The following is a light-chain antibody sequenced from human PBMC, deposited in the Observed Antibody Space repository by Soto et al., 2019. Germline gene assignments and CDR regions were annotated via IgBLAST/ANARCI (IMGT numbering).Light chain of an antibody. J-gene: IGKJ5*01. CDR2: GAS. CDR1: QSVGSS. V-gene: IGKV3-15*01. CDR3: QQYNNWPPVT. Sequence: EILMTQSPATLSVSPGERATLSCRASQSVGSSLAWYQQKPGQAPRLLIYGASTRVTGVPARFSGSGSGTEFTLTISSLQSEDFAVYYCQQYNNWPPVTFGQGTRLEIK.